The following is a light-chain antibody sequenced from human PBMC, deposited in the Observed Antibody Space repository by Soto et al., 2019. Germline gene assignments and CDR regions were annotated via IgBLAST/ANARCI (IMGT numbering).Light chain of an antibody. CDR3: TSYASGSSPCV. Sequence: QSALTQPASVSGSPGQSITISCTGTTRDVGGHNYVSWYQHHPGKGPKLMIYDVNNRPSGVSSRFSGSKSGNTASLTISGLQAEDEADYYCTSYASGSSPCVFGTGTKLTVL. CDR2: DVN. CDR1: TRDVGGHNY. J-gene: IGLJ1*01. V-gene: IGLV2-14*03.